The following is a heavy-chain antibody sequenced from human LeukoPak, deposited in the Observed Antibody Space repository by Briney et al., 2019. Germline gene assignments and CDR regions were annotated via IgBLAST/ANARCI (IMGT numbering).Heavy chain of an antibody. D-gene: IGHD3-10*01. J-gene: IGHJ4*02. CDR2: IKQDGSEK. Sequence: PVGSLRLSCAASGFTLSSYWMSWVRQAPGKGLEWVANIKQDGSEKYYVDSVKGRFTISRDNAKNSLYLQMNSLRAEDTAVFYCARGKLWYGECLDYWGQGTLVTVSS. CDR3: ARGKLWYGECLDY. V-gene: IGHV3-7*01. CDR1: GFTLSSYW.